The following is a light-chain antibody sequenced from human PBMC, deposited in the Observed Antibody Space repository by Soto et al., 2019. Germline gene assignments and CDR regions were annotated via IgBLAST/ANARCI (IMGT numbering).Light chain of an antibody. CDR1: QSVSSN. J-gene: IGKJ2*01. CDR2: GAS. Sequence: EIVMTQSPATLSVSPGERATLSCRASQSVSSNLAWYQQKPGQAPRLLIYGASTRATGIPARFSGSGSGAEFTLTISSLQSEDLVVYSCQQYDNWPKTFGQGTKLEI. V-gene: IGKV3-15*01. CDR3: QQYDNWPKT.